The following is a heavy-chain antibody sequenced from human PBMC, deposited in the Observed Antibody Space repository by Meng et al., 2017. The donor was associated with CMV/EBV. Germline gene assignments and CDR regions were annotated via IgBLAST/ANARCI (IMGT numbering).Heavy chain of an antibody. Sequence: VQWVQSVTEVTKPAASVKASWNAVGYTFTSYGITWVRKAPGQWLEWMGWISAYNGNTNYAQKLQGRVTMTTDTSTSTAYMEMRSLRSDDTAVYYCARGGRYYYDSSGYCDYWGQGTLVTVSS. J-gene: IGHJ4*02. CDR1: GYTFTSYG. D-gene: IGHD3-22*01. CDR3: ARGGRYYYDSSGYCDY. V-gene: IGHV1-18*01. CDR2: ISAYNGNT.